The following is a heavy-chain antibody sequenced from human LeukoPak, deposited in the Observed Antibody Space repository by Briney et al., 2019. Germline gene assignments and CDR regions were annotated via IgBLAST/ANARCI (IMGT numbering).Heavy chain of an antibody. CDR1: GGSASSGNYY. V-gene: IGHV4-61*01. CDR2: IFYTGST. D-gene: IGHD3-10*01. J-gene: IGHJ5*02. CDR3: ARAVMMVRGVIIGGYWFDP. Sequence: PSETLSLTCTVSGGSASSGNYYWTWIRQPPGKGLEWIGYIFYTGSTNYNPFLKSRVTISVDTTKNQFSLKLNSVTAADTAVYYCARAVMMVRGVIIGGYWFDPWGQGTLVTVSS.